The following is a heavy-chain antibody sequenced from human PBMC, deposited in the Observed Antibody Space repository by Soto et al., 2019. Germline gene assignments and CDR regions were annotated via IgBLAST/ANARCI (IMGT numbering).Heavy chain of an antibody. J-gene: IGHJ4*02. CDR3: ARDPRSTTGGY. CDR1: GFTFSTSA. V-gene: IGHV3-23*01. Sequence: EVQLLESGGALVQPGGSLRLSCAASGFTFSTSAMGWVRQAPGKGLDWVSTISGSGVSTYYADSVEGRFTISRDNSKNTLYLQMNSLRAADTALYYCARDPRSTTGGYWGLGTLVTVSS. D-gene: IGHD4-17*01. CDR2: ISGSGVST.